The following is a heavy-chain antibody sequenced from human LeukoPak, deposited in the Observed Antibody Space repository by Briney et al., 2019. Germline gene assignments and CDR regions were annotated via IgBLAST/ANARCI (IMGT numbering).Heavy chain of an antibody. CDR3: AKGPEADNFWSGYFLS. CDR1: GFTFSSYA. Sequence: AGGSLRLSCAASGFTFSSYAMSWVRQAPGKGLKWGSGLSGNGIDSYYADSERGRFTISGDNSTNTLYLEMNSLRAEDTTVYYCAKGPEADNFWSGYFLSWGQGTLVTVSS. CDR2: LSGNGIDS. D-gene: IGHD3-3*01. V-gene: IGHV3-23*01. J-gene: IGHJ4*02.